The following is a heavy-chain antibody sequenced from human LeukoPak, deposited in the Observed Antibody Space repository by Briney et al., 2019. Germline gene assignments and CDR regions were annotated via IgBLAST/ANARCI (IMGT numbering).Heavy chain of an antibody. CDR3: ARVPTTGDLVVVPAGWFDL. V-gene: IGHV4-4*07. J-gene: IGHJ5*02. D-gene: IGHD2-2*01. CDR1: GGSISSYY. Sequence: SETLSLTCGVSGGSISSYYWSWIRQPAGKGLEWIGRLYNGGTTIHNPSLQGRVTMSVDTSKNQFSLNLSSVTAADTAVYYCARVPTTGDLVVVPAGWFDLWGQGTLVTVSS. CDR2: LYNGGTT.